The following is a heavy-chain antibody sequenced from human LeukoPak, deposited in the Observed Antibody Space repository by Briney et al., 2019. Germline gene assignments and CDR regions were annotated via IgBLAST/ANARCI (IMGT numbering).Heavy chain of an antibody. CDR2: IGSSVSTR. CDR1: GFTFSSYS. CDR3: AREGSDFWSGYSKGYFDH. Sequence: QPGGSLRLSCAVSGFTFSSYSMNWVRRAPGKGLEWVSYIGSSVSTRYYADSVKGRFTISRDNGKHSLYLQMNSLRAEDTAVYYCAREGSDFWSGYSKGYFDHWGQGTLVTVSS. V-gene: IGHV3-48*01. D-gene: IGHD3-3*01. J-gene: IGHJ4*02.